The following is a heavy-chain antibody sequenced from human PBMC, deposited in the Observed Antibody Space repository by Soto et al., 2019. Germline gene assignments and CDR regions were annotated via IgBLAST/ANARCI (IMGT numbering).Heavy chain of an antibody. D-gene: IGHD3-3*01. CDR1: GFSFSSYA. CDR3: AKVLLRFLEWSPNWFDP. J-gene: IGHJ5*02. CDR2: ISIGGGST. V-gene: IGHV3-23*01. Sequence: PGGSLRLSCAASGFSFSSYAMSWVRQAPGKGLEWVSSISIGGGSTYYADSVTGRFTISRDNSKNTLYMQMNSLRAEDTAVYYCAKVLLRFLEWSPNWFDPWGQGTLVTVSS.